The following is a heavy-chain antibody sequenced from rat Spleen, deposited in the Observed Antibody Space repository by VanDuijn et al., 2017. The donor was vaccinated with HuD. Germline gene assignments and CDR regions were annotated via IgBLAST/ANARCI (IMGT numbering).Heavy chain of an antibody. CDR3: TRHDNMGTANWFAY. CDR1: GFTFSHYD. D-gene: IGHD1-5*01. Sequence: EVQLVESGGGLVQPGRSMKLSCAASGFTFSHYDMAWVRQAPKKGLEWVATISFDGRTTNHRDSVKGRFTISRDNAKSTLDLQMDSLRSEETATYYCTRHDNMGTANWFAYWGQGTLVTVSS. V-gene: IGHV5-7*01. J-gene: IGHJ3*01. CDR2: ISFDGRTT.